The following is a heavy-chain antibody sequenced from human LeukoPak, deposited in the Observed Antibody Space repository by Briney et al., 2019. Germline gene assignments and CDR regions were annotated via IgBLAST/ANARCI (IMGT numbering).Heavy chain of an antibody. Sequence: SETLSLTCTVSGGSISSHYWSWIRQAPGKGLECIGYIYISGATNYNPSLRSRVTLSLDPSRNQFSLRLTSVTAADTAVYYCAMTARVFDSWGPGILVTVSS. CDR2: IYISGAT. V-gene: IGHV4-4*09. CDR3: AMTARVFDS. CDR1: GGSISSHY. D-gene: IGHD3-10*01. J-gene: IGHJ4*02.